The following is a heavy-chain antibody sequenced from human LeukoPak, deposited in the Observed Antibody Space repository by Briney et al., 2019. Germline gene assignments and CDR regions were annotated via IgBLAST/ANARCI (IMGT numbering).Heavy chain of an antibody. V-gene: IGHV4-39*07. J-gene: IGHJ4*02. CDR2: IYYSGNT. Sequence: SETLSLTCSVSGGSIRSTTYYWGWIRQPPGKGLEWIGSIYYSGNTYYSPSLMSRVTISVDTSKNQFSLNLSSVTAADTAVYYCARAPHFFDTSGSRYYFDYWGQGALVTVST. CDR3: ARAPHFFDTSGSRYYFDY. D-gene: IGHD3-22*01. CDR1: GGSIRSTTYY.